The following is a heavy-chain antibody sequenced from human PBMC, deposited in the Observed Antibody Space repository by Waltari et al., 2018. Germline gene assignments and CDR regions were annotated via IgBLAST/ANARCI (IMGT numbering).Heavy chain of an antibody. V-gene: IGHV3-23*01. D-gene: IGHD5-18*01. Sequence: EVQLLESGGGLVQPGGSLRLSCAASGFTFSSYAMRWVRQAPGKGLEWVSAISGSGGSTYYADSVKGRFTISRDKSKNTLYLQMNSLRAEDTAVYYCAKDRPRGYSYGPIDYWGQGTLVTVSS. CDR1: GFTFSSYA. CDR3: AKDRPRGYSYGPIDY. CDR2: ISGSGGST. J-gene: IGHJ4*02.